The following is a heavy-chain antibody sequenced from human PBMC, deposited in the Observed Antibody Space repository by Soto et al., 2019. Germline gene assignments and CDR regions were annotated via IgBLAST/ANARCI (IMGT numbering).Heavy chain of an antibody. Sequence: GESLKISCKGSGYSFTSYWIGWVRQMPGKGLEWMGIIYPGDSGTRYSPSFQGQVTISADKSISTAYLQWSSLKASDTAMYYCARQSRDGYNYENWFDPWGQGTLVTVSS. J-gene: IGHJ5*02. V-gene: IGHV5-51*01. CDR2: IYPGDSGT. CDR3: ARQSRDGYNYENWFDP. CDR1: GYSFTSYW. D-gene: IGHD5-12*01.